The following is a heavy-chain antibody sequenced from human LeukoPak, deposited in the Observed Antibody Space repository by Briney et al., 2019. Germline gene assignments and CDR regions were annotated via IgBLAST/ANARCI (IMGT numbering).Heavy chain of an antibody. D-gene: IGHD3-9*01. CDR3: ARGPDDDILTGYYL. V-gene: IGHV4-34*01. CDR1: GGSFSGYY. Sequence: PSETLSLTCAVYGGSFSGYYWSWIRQPPGKGLEWIGEINHSGSTNYNPSHKSRVTISVDTSKNQFSLKLSSVTAADTAVYYCARGPDDDILTGYYLWGQGTLVTVSS. J-gene: IGHJ4*02. CDR2: INHSGST.